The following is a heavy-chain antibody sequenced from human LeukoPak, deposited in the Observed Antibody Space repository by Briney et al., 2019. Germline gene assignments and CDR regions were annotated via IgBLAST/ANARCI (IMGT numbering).Heavy chain of an antibody. CDR3: ARGEVIPTVTTAYYYYMDV. CDR1: GGTFSSYA. Sequence: SVKVSCKASGGTFSSYAISWVRQAPGQGLEWMGGIIPIFGTANYAQKFQGRVTITADESTSTAYMELSSLRSEDTAVYYCARGEVIPTVTTAYYYYMDVWGKGTTVTVSS. CDR2: IIPIFGTA. D-gene: IGHD4-17*01. J-gene: IGHJ6*03. V-gene: IGHV1-69*13.